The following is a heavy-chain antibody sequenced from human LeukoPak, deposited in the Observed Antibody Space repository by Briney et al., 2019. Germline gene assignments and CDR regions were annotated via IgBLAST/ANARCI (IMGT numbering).Heavy chain of an antibody. V-gene: IGHV3-23*01. CDR3: AKVSDSSSWYYYYYMDV. J-gene: IGHJ6*03. CDR1: GFTFSSYG. CDR2: ISGSGGST. D-gene: IGHD6-13*01. Sequence: GGTLRLSCAASGFTFSSYGMSWVRQAPGKGLEWVSAISGSGGSTYYADSVKGRFTISRDNSKNTLYLQMNSLRAEDTAVYYCAKVSDSSSWYYYYYMDVWGKGTTVTISS.